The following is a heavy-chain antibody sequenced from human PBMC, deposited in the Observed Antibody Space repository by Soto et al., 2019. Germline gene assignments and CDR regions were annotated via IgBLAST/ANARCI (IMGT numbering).Heavy chain of an antibody. CDR2: IYYSGST. CDR3: ARDRLRYCSSTSCANWFDP. Sequence: SETLSLTCTVSGGSISSYYWSWIRQPPGKGLEWIGYIYYSGSTNYNPSLKSRVTISVDTSKNQFSLKLSSVTAADTAVYYCARDRLRYCSSTSCANWFDPWGQGTLVTVSS. V-gene: IGHV4-59*01. CDR1: GGSISSYY. J-gene: IGHJ5*02. D-gene: IGHD2-2*01.